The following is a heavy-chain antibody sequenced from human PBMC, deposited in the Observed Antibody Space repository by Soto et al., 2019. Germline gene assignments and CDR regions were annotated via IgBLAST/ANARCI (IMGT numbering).Heavy chain of an antibody. D-gene: IGHD1-7*01. Sequence: QVQLVQSGAEVKKPGSSVKVSCKASGGTFSSYAISWVRQAPGQGLEWMGGIIPIFGTANYAQKFQGRVTITADKSTSTAYIELSSLRSEDTAVYYCASNGLPYNWTYAYYYYGMDVWGQGTTVTVSS. CDR2: IIPIFGTA. V-gene: IGHV1-69*06. CDR3: ASNGLPYNWTYAYYYYGMDV. J-gene: IGHJ6*02. CDR1: GGTFSSYA.